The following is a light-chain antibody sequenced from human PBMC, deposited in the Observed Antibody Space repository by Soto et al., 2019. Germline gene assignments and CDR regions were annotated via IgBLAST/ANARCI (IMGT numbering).Light chain of an antibody. CDR3: SSYAGSNNVV. J-gene: IGLJ2*01. CDR1: TSDVGAYNY. Sequence: QSALTQPPSASGSPGQSVTISCTGTTSDVGAYNYVSWDQQHPGKAPKLMIYEVSKRPSGVFDRFSGSKSGNTASLTVSGLQAEDEADYYCSSYAGSNNVVFGGGTKLTVL. CDR2: EVS. V-gene: IGLV2-8*01.